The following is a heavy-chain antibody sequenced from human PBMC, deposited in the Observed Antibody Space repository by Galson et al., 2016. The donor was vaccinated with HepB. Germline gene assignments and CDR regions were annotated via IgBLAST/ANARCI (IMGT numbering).Heavy chain of an antibody. Sequence: SETLSLTCTVSGDSVSSDGYYWNWVRQAPGKGLEWMANMEYIGNTNFNPSLKSRITISVDTSKNQFSLKLTSVTAADTAVYCCAREGRSTWNYLDSWGQGTRVTVSS. V-gene: IGHV4-61*08. D-gene: IGHD3-16*02. CDR2: MEYIGNT. CDR1: GDSVSSDGYY. CDR3: AREGRSTWNYLDS. J-gene: IGHJ4*02.